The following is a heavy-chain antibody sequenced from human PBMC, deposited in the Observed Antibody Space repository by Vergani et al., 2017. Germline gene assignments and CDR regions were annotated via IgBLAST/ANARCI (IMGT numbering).Heavy chain of an antibody. CDR3: ARHKEQLVPGNYYYYYYMDV. CDR2: IYYSGST. V-gene: IGHV4-39*01. D-gene: IGHD6-13*01. J-gene: IGHJ6*03. CDR1: GGSIRSTFYY. Sequence: QLQLQESDPGLVKPSETLSLTCTVSGGSIRSTFYYWGWIRQPPGKGLEWIGTIYYSGSTYYNPSLKSRVTISVDTSKNPFSLKLNSVTAADTAVYYCARHKEQLVPGNYYYYYYMDVWGKGTTVTVSS.